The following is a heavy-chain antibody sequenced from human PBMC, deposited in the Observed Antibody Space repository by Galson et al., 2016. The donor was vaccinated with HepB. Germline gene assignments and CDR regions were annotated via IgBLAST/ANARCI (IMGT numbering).Heavy chain of an antibody. V-gene: IGHV3-33*01. CDR2: IWYDGSDK. Sequence: SLRLSCAASGFTFSRFGMHWVRQAPGKELEWVAVIWYDGSDKYYADSVKGRFTISRDNSKSTLCLQMNSLRVEDTASYYCARERDGWRGGSCYSDFDYWGQGTLATVSS. D-gene: IGHD2-15*01. CDR3: ARERDGWRGGSCYSDFDY. J-gene: IGHJ4*02. CDR1: GFTFSRFG.